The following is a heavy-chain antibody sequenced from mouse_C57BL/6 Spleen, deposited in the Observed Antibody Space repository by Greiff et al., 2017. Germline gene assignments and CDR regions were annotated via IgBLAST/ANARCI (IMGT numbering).Heavy chain of an antibody. CDR2: ISYDGSN. D-gene: IGHD1-1*01. V-gene: IGHV3-6*01. Sequence: EVKVEESGPGLVKPSQSLSLTCSVTGSSITSGYYWNWIRQFPGNKLEWMGYISYDGSNNYNPSLKNRISITRDTSKNQFFLKLNSVTTEDTATYYCARITTVVATQSYFDYWGQGTTLTVSS. CDR1: GSSITSGYY. CDR3: ARITTVVATQSYFDY. J-gene: IGHJ2*01.